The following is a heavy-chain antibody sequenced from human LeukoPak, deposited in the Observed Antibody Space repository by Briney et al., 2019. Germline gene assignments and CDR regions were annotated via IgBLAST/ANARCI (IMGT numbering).Heavy chain of an antibody. CDR1: GFTFDDYT. J-gene: IGHJ4*02. Sequence: GGSLRLSCAASGFTFDDYTMHWVRQAPGKGLEWVSSISSSSSYIYYADSVKGRFTISRDNAKNSLYLQMNSLRAEDTAVYYCARAVGYSSSSFDYWGQGTLVTVSS. CDR3: ARAVGYSSSSFDY. D-gene: IGHD6-6*01. V-gene: IGHV3-21*01. CDR2: ISSSSSYI.